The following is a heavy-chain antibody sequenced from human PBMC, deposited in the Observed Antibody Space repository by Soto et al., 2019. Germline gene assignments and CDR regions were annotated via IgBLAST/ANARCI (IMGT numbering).Heavy chain of an antibody. CDR1: GYTFTSYA. D-gene: IGHD2-15*01. J-gene: IGHJ6*02. CDR3: ARDLRCSGGSCYSAGMDV. V-gene: IGHV1-3*01. CDR2: INAGNGNT. Sequence: ASVKVSCTASGYTFTSYAMHWVRQAPGQRLEWMGWINAGNGNTKYSQKFQGRVTITRDTSASTAYMELSSLRSEDTAVYYCARDLRCSGGSCYSAGMDVWGQGTTVTVS.